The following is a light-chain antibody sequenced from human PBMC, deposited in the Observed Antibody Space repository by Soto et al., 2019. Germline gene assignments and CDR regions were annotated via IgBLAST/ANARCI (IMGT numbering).Light chain of an antibody. CDR2: DVD. Sequence: QSVLTQPTSVSGSPGQSITISCTGVSSDIGGYNHVSWYQQHPGKVPRLIIYDVDNRPLGVSNRFSGSQSGNTASLSISGLQAEDAAEYYCCAYTARTTLSWVFGGGTKLTVL. V-gene: IGLV2-14*03. J-gene: IGLJ3*02. CDR1: SSDIGGYNH. CDR3: CAYTARTTLSWV.